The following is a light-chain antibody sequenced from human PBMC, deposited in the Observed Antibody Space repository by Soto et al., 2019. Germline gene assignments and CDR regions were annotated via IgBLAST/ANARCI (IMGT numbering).Light chain of an antibody. CDR1: QSVSYN. V-gene: IGKV3-15*01. Sequence: DIVMTQSPATLSVSPGERATLSCRASQSVSYNLAWYQQKPGQAPRLLIYGASTRATGIPARFTGSGSGTDFTLTISSLQSEDFAVYYCQQYGSSPWTFGQGTKVEIK. J-gene: IGKJ1*01. CDR3: QQYGSSPWT. CDR2: GAS.